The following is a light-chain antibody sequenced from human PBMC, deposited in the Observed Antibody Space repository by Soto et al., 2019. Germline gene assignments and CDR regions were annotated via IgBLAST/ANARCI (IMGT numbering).Light chain of an antibody. CDR1: SSDVGGYNY. CDR2: DVV. CDR3: SSYAGSSTPVM. V-gene: IGLV2-11*01. J-gene: IGLJ3*02. Sequence: QSALTQPRSVSGSPGQSVTVSCTGTSSDVGGYNYVSWYQHRPGKAPKLIIYDVVQRPSGVPDRFAGSKSGNTASLTISGLQADDEADYYCSSYAGSSTPVMFGGGTKLTVL.